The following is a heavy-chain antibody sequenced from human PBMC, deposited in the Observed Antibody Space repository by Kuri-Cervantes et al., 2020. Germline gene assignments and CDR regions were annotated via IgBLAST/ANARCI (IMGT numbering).Heavy chain of an antibody. CDR3: TKFDYDSSGYYSGFDP. J-gene: IGHJ5*02. CDR1: GFTFSNYG. V-gene: IGHV3-49*03. CDR2: ISSKTYGGRT. D-gene: IGHD3-22*01. Sequence: GESLKISCAASGFTFSNYGTHWFRQAPGKGLEWVCFISSKTYGGRTEYSASVRGRFTISRDDSKSIAYLQMNSLEIEDTAVYYCTKFDYDSSGYYSGFDPWGQGTLVTVSS.